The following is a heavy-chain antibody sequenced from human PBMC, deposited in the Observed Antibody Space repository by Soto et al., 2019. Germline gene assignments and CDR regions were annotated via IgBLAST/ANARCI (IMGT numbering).Heavy chain of an antibody. D-gene: IGHD6-19*01. CDR1: GGSISSSSYY. V-gene: IGHV4-39*01. J-gene: IGHJ4*02. Sequence: SETLSLTCTVSGGSISSSSYYWGWIRHPPGKGLEWIGSIYYSGSTYYNPSLKSRVTISVDTSKNQFSLKLSSVTAADTAVYYCARCVAGKIFDYWGQGTLVTVSS. CDR3: ARCVAGKIFDY. CDR2: IYYSGST.